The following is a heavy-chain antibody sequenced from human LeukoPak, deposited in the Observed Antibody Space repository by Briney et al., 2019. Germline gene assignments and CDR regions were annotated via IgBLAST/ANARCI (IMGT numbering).Heavy chain of an antibody. Sequence: SETLSLTCTVSGGSISSYYWSWIRQPPGKGLEWIGYIYYSGSTNYNPSLKSRVTISVDTSKNQFSLKLSPVTAADTAVYYCARTTREMATNPGYYYYYMDVWGKGTTVTVSS. CDR2: IYYSGST. CDR3: ARTTREMATNPGYYYYYMDV. CDR1: GGSISSYY. D-gene: IGHD5-24*01. J-gene: IGHJ6*03. V-gene: IGHV4-59*01.